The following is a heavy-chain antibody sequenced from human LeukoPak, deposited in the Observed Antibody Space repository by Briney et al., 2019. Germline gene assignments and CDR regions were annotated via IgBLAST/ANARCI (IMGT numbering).Heavy chain of an antibody. CDR3: ATYCTNGVCYSWFDP. CDR1: GYTLTELS. D-gene: IGHD2-8*01. J-gene: IGHJ5*02. V-gene: IGHV1-24*01. CDR2: FDPEDGET. Sequence: ASVKVSFKVSGYTLTELSMHWVRQAPGKGLEWMGGFDPEDGETIYAQKFQGRVTMTEDTSTDTAYMELSSLRSEDTAVYYCATYCTNGVCYSWFDPWGQGTLVTVSS.